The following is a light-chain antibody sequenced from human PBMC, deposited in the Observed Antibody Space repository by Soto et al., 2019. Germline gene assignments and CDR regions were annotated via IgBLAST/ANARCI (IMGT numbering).Light chain of an antibody. J-gene: IGKJ1*01. CDR3: QQYDNFPQT. CDR1: QDIRKH. CDR2: DAS. V-gene: IGKV1-33*01. Sequence: VHMTQSPSSLSASVGDSVTIVCQASQDIRKHLAWYQQKQGKAPKLLISDASDLQTGDPSRFSGRGYGADYFFSISSLQTEDVGTYDCQQYDNFPQTFGQGTKVDIK.